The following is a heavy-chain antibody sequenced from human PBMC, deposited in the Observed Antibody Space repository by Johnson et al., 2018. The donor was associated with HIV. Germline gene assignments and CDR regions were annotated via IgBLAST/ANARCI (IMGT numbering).Heavy chain of an antibody. Sequence: VQLVESGGGLVQPGGSLRLSCAASTFIVSSNYMRWVRQAPGKGLEWVSRINSDGSSTSYADSVKGRFTIPRDNSKNTLYLQINSLRAEDTAVYYCARVTSPVTTARYGAFDIWGQGTMVTVSS. J-gene: IGHJ3*02. V-gene: IGHV3-66*02. CDR2: INSDGSST. CDR1: TFIVSSNY. CDR3: ARVTSPVTTARYGAFDI. D-gene: IGHD4-17*01.